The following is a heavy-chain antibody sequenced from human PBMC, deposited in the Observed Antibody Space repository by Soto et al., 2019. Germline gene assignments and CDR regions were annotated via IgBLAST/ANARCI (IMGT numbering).Heavy chain of an antibody. CDR2: ISNSGIT. J-gene: IGHJ6*02. CDR1: GFIFSDYY. Sequence: QVQLVESGGGLVKPGGSLRLSCAASGFIFSDYYMTWIRQSPGKGLEWISYISNSGITNYADSVKGRFTISRDNAKNSLYLQMDSLRAEDTAVYYCARENYYKMDVWSQGTTVTVSS. V-gene: IGHV3-11*05. CDR3: ARENYYKMDV.